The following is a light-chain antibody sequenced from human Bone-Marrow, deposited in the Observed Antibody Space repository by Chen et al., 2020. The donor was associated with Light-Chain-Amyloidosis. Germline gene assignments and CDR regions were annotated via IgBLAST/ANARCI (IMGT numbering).Light chain of an antibody. J-gene: IGLJ3*02. CDR3: QVWDRSSDRPV. Sequence: SYVLTQPSSVSVAPAQTATIRCGGNNIGSTSVHWYQQTPGQAPLLVVYDDSDRPSGIPERLSGPNSGNTATLTISRVEAGDEADYYCQVWDRSSDRPVFGGGTKLTVL. V-gene: IGLV3-21*02. CDR1: NIGSTS. CDR2: DDS.